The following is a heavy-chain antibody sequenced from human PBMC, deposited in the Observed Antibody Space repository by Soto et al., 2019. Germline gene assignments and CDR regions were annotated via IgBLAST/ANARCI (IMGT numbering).Heavy chain of an antibody. J-gene: IGHJ6*02. CDR2: IIPTLGIA. CDR3: ARTSSYDILTGYSKAPTNYYYYGMDV. Sequence: QVQLVQSGAEVKKPGSSVKVSCKASGGTFSSYTISWVRQAPGQVLEWMGRIIPTLGIANYAQKFQGRVTITADKSTSTAYMELSSLRSEDTAVYYCARTSSYDILTGYSKAPTNYYYYGMDVWGQGTTVTVSS. V-gene: IGHV1-69*02. D-gene: IGHD3-9*01. CDR1: GGTFSSYT.